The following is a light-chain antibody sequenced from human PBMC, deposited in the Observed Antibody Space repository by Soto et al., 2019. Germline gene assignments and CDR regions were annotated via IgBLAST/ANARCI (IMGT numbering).Light chain of an antibody. CDR3: QKYNSAPQA. V-gene: IGKV1-27*01. Sequence: DIQMTQSPSSLSASVGDRVTISCRARQGFSNYLAWYQQKPGKVPKLLIYAASTLQSGVPSRFSCSGSGRYFTRTISSLKPEDVATDDCQKYNSAPQAFGQGTKVEIK. CDR2: AAS. CDR1: QGFSNY. J-gene: IGKJ1*01.